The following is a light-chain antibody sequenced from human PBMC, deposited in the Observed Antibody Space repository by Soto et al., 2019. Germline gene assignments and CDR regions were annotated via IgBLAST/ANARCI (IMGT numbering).Light chain of an antibody. CDR2: GAS. CDR3: QQYGSSLYT. J-gene: IGKJ2*01. V-gene: IGKV3-20*01. CDR1: QSVSSGH. Sequence: EIVLTQSPGTLSLSPGERATLSCRASQSVSSGHLAWYQQKPGQAPRLLIYGASIRATGIPDRFSGSGSGTDYPLNISRLEPEDFSVYYCQQYGSSLYTFGQGTKLEIK.